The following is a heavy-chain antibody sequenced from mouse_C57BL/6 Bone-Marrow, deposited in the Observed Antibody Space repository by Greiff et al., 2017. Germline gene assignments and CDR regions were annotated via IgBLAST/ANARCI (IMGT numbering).Heavy chain of an antibody. CDR2: ISYDGGN. CDR1: GYSITSGYY. CDR3: ARGITTVVVDY. Sequence: EVKLQESGPGLVKPSPSLSLTCSVTGYSITSGYYWNWIRQSPGNQRECMGHISYDGGNNYNSSLKNRNSITRDTSKNQFCLKLNSVTTEDTATYYGARGITTVVVDYWGKGTTLTVAS. D-gene: IGHD1-1*01. V-gene: IGHV3-6*01. J-gene: IGHJ2*01.